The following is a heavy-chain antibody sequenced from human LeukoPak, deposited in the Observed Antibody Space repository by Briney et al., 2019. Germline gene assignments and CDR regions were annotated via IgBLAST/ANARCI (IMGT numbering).Heavy chain of an antibody. V-gene: IGHV4-59*12. CDR2: IYYSGST. CDR3: ARRCPNVRCYGH. CDR1: GGYINNYR. J-gene: IGHJ4*02. D-gene: IGHD2-15*01. Sequence: SETLSLPFNVTGGYINNYRWSWIRQPPGKGLEWIGYIYYSGSTNYNPSLKSRVTISVDTSKNQFSPKLSSVTAADTAVYYCARRCPNVRCYGHRGRGTLVTVSS.